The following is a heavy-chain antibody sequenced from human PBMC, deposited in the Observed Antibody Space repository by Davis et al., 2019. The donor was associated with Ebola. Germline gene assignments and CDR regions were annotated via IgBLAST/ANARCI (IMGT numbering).Heavy chain of an antibody. CDR3: ARSQDIVVVVAATLGY. CDR1: GFTFCSYA. D-gene: IGHD2-15*01. J-gene: IGHJ4*02. CDR2: ISSNGGST. Sequence: GESPKISCSVSGFTFCSYAMHWVCQASGKGLEYLSAISSNGGSTYYADSVKGRFTISRDNSKNTLYLQMSSLRAEDTAVYYCARSQDIVVVVAATLGYWGQGTLVTVSS. V-gene: IGHV3-64D*08.